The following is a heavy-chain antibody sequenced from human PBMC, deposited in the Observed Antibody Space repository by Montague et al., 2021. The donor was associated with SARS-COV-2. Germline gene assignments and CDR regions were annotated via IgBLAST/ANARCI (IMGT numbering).Heavy chain of an antibody. V-gene: IGHV4-34*01. CDR3: ATSSSRSYYVGLDY. CDR1: GGSFSGCT. Sequence: SETLSLTCAVYGGSFSGCTWGWIGKSHGRGPVRVGDSNPSCSSNHNVSLKSRLTMSLDTSTNQDSLKLSSVTAADTAVYYCATSSSRSYYVGLDYWGQGTLVTVTS. CDR2: SNPSCSS. D-gene: IGHD3-10*01. J-gene: IGHJ4*02.